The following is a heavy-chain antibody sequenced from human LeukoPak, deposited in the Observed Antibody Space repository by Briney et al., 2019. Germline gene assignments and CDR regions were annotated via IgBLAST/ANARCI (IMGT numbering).Heavy chain of an antibody. V-gene: IGHV3-23*01. CDR1: GFTFSNHA. CDR2: IKNNGGST. Sequence: GGPLRLSCAASGFTFSNHAMASGPAAPGGGGWRVSVIKNNGGSTHHADSVKGRFTISRNNSKNTLYLEMNSLRAEDTAVYYCADRPIAMPGKPNYYFDYWGQGTMVTVSS. J-gene: IGHJ4*02. CDR3: ADRPIAMPGKPNYYFDY. D-gene: IGHD6-19*01.